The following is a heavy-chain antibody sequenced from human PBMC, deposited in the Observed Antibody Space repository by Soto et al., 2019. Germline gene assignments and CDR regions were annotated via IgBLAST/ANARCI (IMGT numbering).Heavy chain of an antibody. CDR2: ISGSGGST. CDR3: ATLPHANYDFWSGYYDY. Sequence: GGSLRLSGPASGFTFSSDAMSWVRQPPAKGLEWFSAISGSGGSTSSADSMKGQFTISRDNSQNTLYLQMNSMRAEDTAVYYCATLPHANYDFWSGYYDYWGQGTLVNVSS. V-gene: IGHV3-23*01. J-gene: IGHJ4*02. D-gene: IGHD3-3*01. CDR1: GFTFSSDA.